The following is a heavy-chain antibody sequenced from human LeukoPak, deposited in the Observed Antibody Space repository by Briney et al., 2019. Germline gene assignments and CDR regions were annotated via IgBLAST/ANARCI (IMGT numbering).Heavy chain of an antibody. CDR2: ISGSGSST. D-gene: IGHD3-22*01. Sequence: HPGGSLRLSCATSGFTLSSYWMSWVRQAPGKGLEWVSGISGSGSSTYYADSVKGRFTISRDNSKNTLSLQMNSLRAEDTAVYYCARDYYDSSGYYFYFDYWGQGTLVTVSS. CDR3: ARDYYDSSGYYFYFDY. CDR1: GFTLSSYW. J-gene: IGHJ4*02. V-gene: IGHV3-23*01.